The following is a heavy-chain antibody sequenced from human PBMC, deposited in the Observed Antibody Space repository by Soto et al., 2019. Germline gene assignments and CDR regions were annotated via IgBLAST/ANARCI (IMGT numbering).Heavy chain of an antibody. Sequence: PGGSLRLSCAATGFTFSDYAMNWVRQAPGKGLEWVSAIDKIGTSTYYADSVKGRFTFPRDNSENTLYLQMNSLRAEDTALYYCETKDFWSGYHGAFDIWGQGTMVTVSS. CDR3: ETKDFWSGYHGAFDI. J-gene: IGHJ3*02. CDR2: IDKIGTST. V-gene: IGHV3-23*05. D-gene: IGHD3-3*01. CDR1: GFTFSDYA.